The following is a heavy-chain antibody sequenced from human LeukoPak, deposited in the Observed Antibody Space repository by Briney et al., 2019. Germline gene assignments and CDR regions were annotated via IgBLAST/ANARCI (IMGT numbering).Heavy chain of an antibody. CDR3: VRGIAVAINDY. CDR1: GFTFSSYW. Sequence: GGSLRLSCAASGFTFSSYWMSWVRQAPGKGQEWVANIKQDGSEKYYVDSVKGRFTISRDNAKNSLYLQMNSLRAEDTAVYHCVRGIAVAINDYWGQGTLVTVSS. D-gene: IGHD6-19*01. J-gene: IGHJ4*02. CDR2: IKQDGSEK. V-gene: IGHV3-7*04.